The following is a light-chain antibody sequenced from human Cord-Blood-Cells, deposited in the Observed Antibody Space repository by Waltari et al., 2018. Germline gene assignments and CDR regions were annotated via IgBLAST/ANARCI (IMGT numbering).Light chain of an antibody. CDR1: QGISSY. J-gene: IGKJ1*01. Sequence: IRMPQPPSPFSASTGDRVTIPCRASQGISSYLAWYQQKPGKAPKLLIYAASTLQSGVPSRFSGSGSGTDFTLTISCLQSEDFATYYCQQYYSYPPWTFGQGTKVEIK. V-gene: IGKV1-8*01. CDR3: QQYYSYPPWT. CDR2: AAS.